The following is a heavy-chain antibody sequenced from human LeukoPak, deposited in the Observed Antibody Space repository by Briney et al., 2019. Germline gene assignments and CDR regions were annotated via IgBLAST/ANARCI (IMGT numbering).Heavy chain of an antibody. J-gene: IGHJ5*02. CDR1: GGSISSSSYY. CDR3: ARGYSSSWYDGDNWFDP. CDR2: IYYSGST. V-gene: IGHV4-39*01. Sequence: KASETLSLTCTVSGGSISSSSYYWGWIRQPPGKGLEWIGSIYYSGSTYYNPSLKSRVTISVDTSKNQFSLKLSSVTAADTAVHYCARGYSSSWYDGDNWFDPWGQGTLVTVSS. D-gene: IGHD6-13*01.